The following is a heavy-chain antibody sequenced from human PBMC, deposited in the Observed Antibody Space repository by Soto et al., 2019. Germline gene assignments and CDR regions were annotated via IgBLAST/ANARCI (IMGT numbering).Heavy chain of an antibody. D-gene: IGHD2-15*01. CDR3: ARGRLLRSPFDY. CDR2: IWYDGSNK. J-gene: IGHJ4*02. Sequence: GGSLRLSCAASGFTFSSYGMHWVRQAPGKGLEWVAVIWYDGSNKYYADSVKGRFTISRDNSKNTLYLQMNSLRAEDTAVYYCARGRLLRSPFDYWGQGTLVTVSS. V-gene: IGHV3-33*01. CDR1: GFTFSSYG.